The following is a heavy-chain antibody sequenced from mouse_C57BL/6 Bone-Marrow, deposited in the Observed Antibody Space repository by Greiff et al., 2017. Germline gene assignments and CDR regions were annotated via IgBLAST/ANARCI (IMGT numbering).Heavy chain of an antibody. J-gene: IGHJ3*01. D-gene: IGHD1-1*01. V-gene: IGHV1-15*01. Sequence: QVQLQQSGAELVRPGASVTLSCKASGYTFTDYEMHWVKQTPVHGLEWIGAIDPETGGTAYNQKFKGKAILTADKSSSTAYMELRSLTSEDSAVYYCTGYGSIYVGWFAYWGQGTLVTVSA. CDR3: TGYGSIYVGWFAY. CDR1: GYTFTDYE. CDR2: IDPETGGT.